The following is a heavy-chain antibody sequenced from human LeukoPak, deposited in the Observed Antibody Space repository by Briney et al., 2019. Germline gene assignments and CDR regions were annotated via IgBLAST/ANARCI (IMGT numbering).Heavy chain of an antibody. CDR3: AKLGEPAVNAFDI. D-gene: IGHD2-2*01. Sequence: GGSLRLSCAASGFTFSSYWMSWVRQAPGKGLEWVANIKQDGSEKYYVDSVKGRFTISRDNAKNSLYLQMNSLRAEDTAVYYCAKLGEPAVNAFDIWGQGTMVTVSS. V-gene: IGHV3-7*03. CDR2: IKQDGSEK. J-gene: IGHJ3*02. CDR1: GFTFSSYW.